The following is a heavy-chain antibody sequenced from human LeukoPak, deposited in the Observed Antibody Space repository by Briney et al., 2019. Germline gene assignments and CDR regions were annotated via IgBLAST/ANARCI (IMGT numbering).Heavy chain of an antibody. J-gene: IGHJ6*02. Sequence: GGSLRLSCAASGFTFSSYDMHWVRQATGKGLEWVSAIGTAGDTYYPGSVKGRFTISRENAKNPLYLQMNSLRAGDTAVYYCARAYSSGWYGMDVWGQGTTVTVSS. CDR3: ARAYSSGWYGMDV. D-gene: IGHD6-19*01. CDR2: IGTAGDT. CDR1: GFTFSSYD. V-gene: IGHV3-13*01.